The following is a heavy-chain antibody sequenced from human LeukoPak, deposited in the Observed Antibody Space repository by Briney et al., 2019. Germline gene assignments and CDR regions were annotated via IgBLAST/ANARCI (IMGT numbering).Heavy chain of an antibody. V-gene: IGHV4-34*01. J-gene: IGHJ5*02. CDR1: GGSFSGYY. CDR3: ARRLRDIVVVPAAMGSYNWFDP. CDR2: INHSGST. Sequence: PSETLSLTCAVYGGSFSGYYWSWIRQPPGKGLEWIGEINHSGSTNYNPSLKSRVTISVDTSKNQFSLKLSSVTAADTAVYYCARRLRDIVVVPAAMGSYNWFDPWGQGTLVTVSS. D-gene: IGHD2-2*01.